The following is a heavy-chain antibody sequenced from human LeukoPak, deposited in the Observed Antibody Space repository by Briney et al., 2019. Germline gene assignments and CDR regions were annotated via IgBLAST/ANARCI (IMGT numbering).Heavy chain of an antibody. D-gene: IGHD6-19*01. V-gene: IGHV4-59*08. CDR3: ARVAVAGTIRFDY. CDR1: GGSISSYY. J-gene: IGHJ4*02. CDR2: IYYSGST. Sequence: SETLCLTCTVSGGSISSYYWSWIRQPPGKGLEWIGYIYYSGSTNYNPSLKSRVTISVDTSKNQFSLKLSSVTAADTAVYYCARVAVAGTIRFDYWGQGTLVTVSS.